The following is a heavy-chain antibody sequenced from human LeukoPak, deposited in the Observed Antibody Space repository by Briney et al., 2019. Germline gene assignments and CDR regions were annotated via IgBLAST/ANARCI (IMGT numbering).Heavy chain of an antibody. D-gene: IGHD3-10*01. CDR2: ISMDGTNI. Sequence: GGSLRLSCAASGFTFDYYTMYWVRQVPGKGLEGVSLISMDGTNIHYADSVKGRFTISRDNSNTSLYLQMTTLRTEDTDLYYCAKGRRRGYAYGSIEHWGQGTQVTVSS. CDR1: GFTFDYYT. J-gene: IGHJ4*02. V-gene: IGHV3-43*01. CDR3: AKGRRRGYAYGSIEH.